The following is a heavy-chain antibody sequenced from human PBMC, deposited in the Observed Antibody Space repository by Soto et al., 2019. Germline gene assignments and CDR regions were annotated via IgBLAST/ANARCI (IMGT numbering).Heavy chain of an antibody. CDR3: ARCRDAFGFDS. D-gene: IGHD2-15*01. Sequence: SETLSLTCNVSGGSINSGGYYWGWIRQHPGKGLEWIGYIHYRGRTSYNPSLQSRVSISLDTSGHHFSMQLTSVTAADTAVYYCARCRDAFGFDSRGQGTLVTVSS. CDR1: GGSINSGGYY. V-gene: IGHV4-31*03. CDR2: IHYRGRT. J-gene: IGHJ4*02.